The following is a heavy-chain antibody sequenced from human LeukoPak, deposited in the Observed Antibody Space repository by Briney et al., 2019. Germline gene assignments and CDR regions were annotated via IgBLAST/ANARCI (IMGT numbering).Heavy chain of an antibody. CDR1: GGSISGSSSY. CDR3: ARVWEAASHYYYYGMDV. J-gene: IGHJ6*02. V-gene: IGHV4-39*07. D-gene: IGHD1-26*01. CDR2: IHYSGST. Sequence: SETLSLTCTVSGGSISGSSSYWGWIRQPPGKGLEWIGSIHYSGSTYYNPPLTSRVTVSVDTSKNQFSLKLSSVTAADTAVYYCARVWEAASHYYYYGMDVWGQGTTVTVSS.